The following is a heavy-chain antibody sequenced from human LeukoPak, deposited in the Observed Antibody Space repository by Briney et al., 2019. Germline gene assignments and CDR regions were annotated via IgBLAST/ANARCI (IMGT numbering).Heavy chain of an antibody. V-gene: IGHV4-59*12. Sequence: NPSETLSLTCTVSGGSISSYYWSWIRQPPGKGLEWIGYIYYSGSTNYNPSLKSRVTISVDTSKNQFSLKLSSVTAADTAVYYCASKRYCSGGSCYSHYYYYYMDVWGKGTTVTVSS. D-gene: IGHD2-15*01. CDR2: IYYSGST. CDR1: GGSISSYY. J-gene: IGHJ6*03. CDR3: ASKRYCSGGSCYSHYYYYYMDV.